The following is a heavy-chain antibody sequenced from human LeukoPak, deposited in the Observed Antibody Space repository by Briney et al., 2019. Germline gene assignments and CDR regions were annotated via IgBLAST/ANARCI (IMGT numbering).Heavy chain of an antibody. V-gene: IGHV3-7*01. J-gene: IGHJ4*02. D-gene: IGHD1-26*01. CDR2: IKQDGSEK. CDR3: ARVGPEWERDY. Sequence: GGSLRLSCAASGFTFSSYWMSWVRQAPGKGLEGVANIKQDGSEKYYVDSVKGRFTISRDNAKNSLYLQMNSLRAEDTAVYYCARVGPEWERDYWGQGTRVTVSS. CDR1: GFTFSSYW.